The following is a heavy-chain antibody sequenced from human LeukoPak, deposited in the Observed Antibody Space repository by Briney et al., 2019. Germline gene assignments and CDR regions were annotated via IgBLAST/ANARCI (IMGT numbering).Heavy chain of an antibody. D-gene: IGHD4-23*01. CDR1: GGSISSYY. Sequence: SGTLSLTCAVSGGSISSYYWSWIRQPAGKGLEWIGRIYTSGSTNYNPSLKSRATISVDTSKNQFSLELSSVTAADTAVYYCARDHSGNSAYWGQGTLVTVSS. V-gene: IGHV4-4*07. CDR2: IYTSGST. CDR3: ARDHSGNSAY. J-gene: IGHJ4*02.